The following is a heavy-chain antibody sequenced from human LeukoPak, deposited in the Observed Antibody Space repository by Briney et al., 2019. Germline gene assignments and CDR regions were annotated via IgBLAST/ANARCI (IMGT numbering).Heavy chain of an antibody. J-gene: IGHJ4*02. D-gene: IGHD3-9*01. CDR2: INPNSGGT. CDR1: GYTFTGYY. V-gene: IGHV1-2*02. CDR3: ARDFVDDILTGYYRNFYYFDY. Sequence: VASVKVSCKASGYTFTGYYMHWVRQAPGQGLEWMGWINPNSGGTNYAQKFQGRVTMTRDTSISTAYMELSRLRSDDTAVYYCARDFVDDILTGYYRNFYYFDYWGQGTLVTVSS.